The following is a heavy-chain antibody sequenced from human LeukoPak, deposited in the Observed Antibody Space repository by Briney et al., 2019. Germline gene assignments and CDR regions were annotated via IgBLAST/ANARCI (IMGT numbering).Heavy chain of an antibody. CDR3: ARHGGFAGNWFDP. CDR1: GYSFTNYA. V-gene: IGHV7-81*01. D-gene: IGHD3-10*01. Sequence: ASVKVSCKASGYSFTNYAMNWVPQAPGQGLEWMGWFNTYTGNPTYAQGFTGRFVFSMDTSASIAYMQISSLKAEDMAMYYCARHGGFAGNWFDPWGQGTLVTVSS. J-gene: IGHJ5*02. CDR2: FNTYTGNP.